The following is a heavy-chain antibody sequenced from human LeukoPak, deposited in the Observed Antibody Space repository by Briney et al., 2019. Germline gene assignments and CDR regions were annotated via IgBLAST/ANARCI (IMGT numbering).Heavy chain of an antibody. CDR3: ARVKYYYDFWSGYYTPGYYYYGMEV. V-gene: IGHV1-8*01. CDR2: KNPNSGNT. CDR1: GYTFTSYD. J-gene: IGHJ6*02. D-gene: IGHD3-3*01. Sequence: ASVMVYCKASGYTFTSYDINWVRQATGQGLEWMGWKNPNSGNTGYAQKFQGRVTMTRNTSISTAYMELSSLRSEDTAVYYCARVKYYYDFWSGYYTPGYYYYGMEVWGQGTTVTASS.